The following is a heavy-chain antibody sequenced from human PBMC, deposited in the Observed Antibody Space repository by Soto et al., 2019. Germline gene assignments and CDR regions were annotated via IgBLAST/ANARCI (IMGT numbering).Heavy chain of an antibody. CDR1: GFTFSSYS. J-gene: IGHJ4*02. CDR2: ISSSSSYI. V-gene: IGHV3-21*01. D-gene: IGHD6-19*01. Sequence: PGGSLRLSCAASGFTFSSYSMNWVRQAPGKGPEWVSSISSSSSYIYYADSVKGRFTISRDNAKNSLYLQMNSLRAEDTAVYYCARDSSSGWHDDYWGQGNLVTVSS. CDR3: ARDSSSGWHDDY.